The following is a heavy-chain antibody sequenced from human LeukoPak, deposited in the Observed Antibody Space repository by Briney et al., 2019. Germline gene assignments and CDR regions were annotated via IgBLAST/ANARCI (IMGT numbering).Heavy chain of an antibody. CDR1: GFTLSSFS. J-gene: IGHJ4*02. D-gene: IGHD3-10*01. Sequence: GSLRLSCAASGFTLSSFSMNWVRQAPGKGLEWVSYISSSSNNKYYADSVKGRFTISRDNAKNSLYLQMNSLRDEDTAVYYCASTRMTMVREPFDYWGQGTLVTVSS. V-gene: IGHV3-48*02. CDR3: ASTRMTMVREPFDY. CDR2: ISSSSNNK.